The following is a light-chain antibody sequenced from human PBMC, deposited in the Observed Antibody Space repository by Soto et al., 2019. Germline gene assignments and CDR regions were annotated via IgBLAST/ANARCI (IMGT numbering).Light chain of an antibody. CDR3: QQSGSSPLT. Sequence: EIVLTQSPGTLSLSPGERATPSCRASQSVSNNYLAWYQQKPGQAPRLLIYGASNRATGIPDRFSGSGSATDFTLTISRLEPEDFAVYFCQQSGSSPLTFGGGTKVDIK. J-gene: IGKJ4*01. CDR2: GAS. CDR1: QSVSNNY. V-gene: IGKV3-20*01.